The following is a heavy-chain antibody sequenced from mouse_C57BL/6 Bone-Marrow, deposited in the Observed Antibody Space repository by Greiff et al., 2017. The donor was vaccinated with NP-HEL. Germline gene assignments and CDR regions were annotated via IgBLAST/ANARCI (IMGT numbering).Heavy chain of an antibody. Sequence: VKLQQPGAELVKPGASVKMSCKASGYTFTSYWITWVKQRPGQGLEWIGDIYPGSGSTNYNEKFKSKATLTVDTSSSTAYMQLSSLTSEDSAVYYCARGTAQATPFAYWGQGTLVTVSA. CDR3: ARGTAQATPFAY. CDR2: IYPGSGST. D-gene: IGHD3-2*02. V-gene: IGHV1-55*01. J-gene: IGHJ3*01. CDR1: GYTFTSYW.